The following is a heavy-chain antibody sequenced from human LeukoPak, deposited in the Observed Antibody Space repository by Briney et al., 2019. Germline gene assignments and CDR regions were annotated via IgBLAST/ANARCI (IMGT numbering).Heavy chain of an antibody. CDR1: GFTVSSNY. CDR2: IRKDGSRE. CDR3: ARGHFGVVLDY. J-gene: IGHJ4*02. D-gene: IGHD3-3*01. V-gene: IGHV3-7*01. Sequence: GGSLRLSCAASGFTVSSNYMTWVRQAPGKGLEWVANIRKDGSRESYVDSVKGRFTVSRDNAKNSLYLQMNSLRAEDTAVYYCARGHFGVVLDYWGQGTLVTVSS.